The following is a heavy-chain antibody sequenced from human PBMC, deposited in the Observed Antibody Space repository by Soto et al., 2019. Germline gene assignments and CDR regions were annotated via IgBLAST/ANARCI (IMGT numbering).Heavy chain of an antibody. D-gene: IGHD2-15*01. Sequence: VSLTCTVSVGSIIGYYWSWIREPPGKGLESIGYVHYRGNTDYNPSLKSRVTISVDTSKNQFSLKLSSVTAADTAVYYCARGRYCSGDSCKSYFYYYGMDVWGQGTTVTVSS. J-gene: IGHJ6*02. CDR3: ARGRYCSGDSCKSYFYYYGMDV. CDR1: VGSIIGYY. CDR2: VHYRGNT. V-gene: IGHV4-59*01.